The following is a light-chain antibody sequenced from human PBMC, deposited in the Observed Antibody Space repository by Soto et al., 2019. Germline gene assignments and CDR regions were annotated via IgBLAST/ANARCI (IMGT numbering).Light chain of an antibody. Sequence: DIQMIQSPSSVSASVGDRVTITCRASQRISTWLAWYQQKPGKGPKLLIYGASNLQSGVPSRFSGSGSGTDFTLTISSLHPEDFATDYCQQADSFPFTFGPGT. CDR2: GAS. J-gene: IGKJ3*01. CDR1: QRISTW. V-gene: IGKV1-12*02. CDR3: QQADSFPFT.